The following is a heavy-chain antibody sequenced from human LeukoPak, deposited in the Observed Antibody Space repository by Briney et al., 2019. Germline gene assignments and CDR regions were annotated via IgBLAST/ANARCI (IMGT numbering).Heavy chain of an antibody. CDR2: IYAGGTT. CDR3: AREGYASGTRYGMDV. D-gene: IGHD3-10*01. J-gene: IGHJ6*02. Sequence: PGGSLRLSCAASGFTVTNNYMSWVRQAPGKGLEWVSVIYAGGTTSYADSVKGRFTISRDSSKNTLYFQMNSLRAEDTAVYYCAREGYASGTRYGMDVWGQGTTVTVSS. CDR1: GFTVTNNY. V-gene: IGHV3-66*01.